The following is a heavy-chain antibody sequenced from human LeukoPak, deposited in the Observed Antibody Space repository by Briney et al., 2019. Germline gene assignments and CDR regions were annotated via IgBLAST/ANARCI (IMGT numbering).Heavy chain of an antibody. V-gene: IGHV3-43*02. Sequence: GGSLRLSCAASGFAFADYAMHWVRQIPGKGLECVAHIHADGGRTFYTDSVKGRFTVSRDNGKNSLFLQMDSLTSDDTALYYCSTWAFYHGLDVWGQGATVIVSS. CDR3: STWAFYHGLDV. CDR2: IHADGGRT. J-gene: IGHJ6*02. CDR1: GFAFADYA. D-gene: IGHD2/OR15-2a*01.